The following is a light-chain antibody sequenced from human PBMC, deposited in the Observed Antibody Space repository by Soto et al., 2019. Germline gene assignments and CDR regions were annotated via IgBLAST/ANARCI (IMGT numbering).Light chain of an antibody. J-gene: IGKJ2*01. V-gene: IGKV3-20*01. CDR1: QSVSSSY. Sequence: EIVLTQSPGTLSLSPGERVTLSCRASQSVSSSYLAWYQQKPGQAPRLLIYGASSRATGIPDRFSGSGSGTDFTLTISRLEPEDFAVYYCQQYDSSPYTFGQGTKPEIK. CDR3: QQYDSSPYT. CDR2: GAS.